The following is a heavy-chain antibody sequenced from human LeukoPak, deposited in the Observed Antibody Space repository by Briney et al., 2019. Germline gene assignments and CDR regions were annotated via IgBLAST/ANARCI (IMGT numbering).Heavy chain of an antibody. CDR1: GFTFSSYT. CDR3: AKERQTGDYFTSDY. CDR2: ISGRGEST. J-gene: IGHJ4*02. D-gene: IGHD4-17*01. Sequence: GGSLRLSCAASGFTFSSYTMSWVRQAPGEGLEWLSAISGRGESTFYAPSVKGRFAISRGNSDNTLYLQMSSLRVDDTAVYFCAKERQTGDYFTSDYWGQGTLVTVSS. V-gene: IGHV3-23*01.